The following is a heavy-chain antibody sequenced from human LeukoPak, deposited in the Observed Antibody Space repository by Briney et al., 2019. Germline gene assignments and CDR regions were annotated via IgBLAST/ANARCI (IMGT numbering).Heavy chain of an antibody. CDR3: ARDGFGTGSN. CDR2: IKQDGSEK. J-gene: IGHJ4*02. Sequence: GGSLRLSCAASGFTVSSNCMSWVRQAPGKGLEWVANIKQDGSEKNYVDSVKGRFIISRDNAKNSLYLQMNTLRADDTAVYYCARDGFGTGSNWGQGTLVTVSS. V-gene: IGHV3-7*03. D-gene: IGHD3-16*01. CDR1: GFTVSSNC.